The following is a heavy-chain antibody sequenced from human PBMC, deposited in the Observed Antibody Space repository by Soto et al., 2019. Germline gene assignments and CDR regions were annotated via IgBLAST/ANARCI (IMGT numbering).Heavy chain of an antibody. D-gene: IGHD6-19*01. V-gene: IGHV3-23*01. CDR3: AKTANGWFSAFDI. CDR1: GFTFSSYA. Sequence: EVPLLESGGGLVQPGGSLRLSCAASGFTFSSYAMSWVRRAPGKGLEWVSAISGSGGTTYYADSVKGRFTFSRDNSKNTLYLQMNSLRAEDTAVYYCAKTANGWFSAFDIWGQGTMVTVSS. J-gene: IGHJ3*02. CDR2: ISGSGGTT.